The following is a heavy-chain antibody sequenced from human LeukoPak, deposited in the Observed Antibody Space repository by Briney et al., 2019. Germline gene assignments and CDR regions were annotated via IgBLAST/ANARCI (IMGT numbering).Heavy chain of an antibody. Sequence: GGSLRLSCAASGFTFSSNAMSWVRQAPGKGLEWVSAISISGGSTYYADSVKGRFTISRDNSENTVYLQMNSLRVEDTAVYYCAKGGYCSSTSCYGYFDSWGQGTLVTVPS. J-gene: IGHJ4*02. CDR3: AKGGYCSSTSCYGYFDS. V-gene: IGHV3-23*01. D-gene: IGHD2-2*01. CDR1: GFTFSSNA. CDR2: ISISGGST.